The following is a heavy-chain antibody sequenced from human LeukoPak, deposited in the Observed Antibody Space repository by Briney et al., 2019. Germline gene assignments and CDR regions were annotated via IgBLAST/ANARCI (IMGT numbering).Heavy chain of an antibody. J-gene: IGHJ5*02. CDR1: GGSISSYY. CDR2: IYTSGST. CDR3: ARRTAAANWSDP. D-gene: IGHD6-13*01. Sequence: PSETLSLTCTVSGGSISSYYWSWIRQPPGKGLEWIGYIYTSGSTNYNPSLKSRVTISVDTSKNQFSLKLSSVTAADTAVYYCARRTAAANWSDPWGQGTLVTVSS. V-gene: IGHV4-4*09.